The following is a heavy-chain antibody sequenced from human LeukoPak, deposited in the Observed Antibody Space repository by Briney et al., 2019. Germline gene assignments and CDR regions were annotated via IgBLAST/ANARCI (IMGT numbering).Heavy chain of an antibody. Sequence: GGYLRLSCAASGFSFNSHAMTLGRQAPGKGLEWVSAIGGSGGSTDYEDSVKGRFTISRDNSKNTLYLQMNSLRAEDTAVYYCAKGAWLDYWGQGTLVTVSS. V-gene: IGHV3-23*01. J-gene: IGHJ1*01. CDR3: AKGAWLDY. CDR1: GFSFNSHA. CDR2: IGGSGGST. D-gene: IGHD3-10*01.